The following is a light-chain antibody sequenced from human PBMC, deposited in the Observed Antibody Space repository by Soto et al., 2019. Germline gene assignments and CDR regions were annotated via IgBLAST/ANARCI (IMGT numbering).Light chain of an antibody. J-gene: IGKJ4*01. CDR2: DAS. V-gene: IGKV3-15*01. Sequence: EIAMTQSPATLSVSPGERATLSCRTSQSVSSDLAWYQQKTGQPPRLLIYDASTRATGIPARFSGSGSGTEFTLTISSLQSEDFAVYYCQEYINWPRLTFGGGTKVDIK. CDR3: QEYINWPRLT. CDR1: QSVSSD.